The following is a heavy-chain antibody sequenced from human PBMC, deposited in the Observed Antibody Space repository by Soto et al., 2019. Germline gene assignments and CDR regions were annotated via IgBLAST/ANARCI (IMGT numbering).Heavy chain of an antibody. CDR2: IWDDGSNK. Sequence: QVQLVESGGGVVQPGRSLRLSCAASGFTFSSYGMHWVRQAPGKGLEWVAVIWDDGSNKYYADSVKGRFTISRDNSKNTLYLQMNSLRAEDTAVYYCASDVLAYCGGDCSHNWFDPWGQGTLVTVSS. CDR3: ASDVLAYCGGDCSHNWFDP. J-gene: IGHJ5*02. CDR1: GFTFSSYG. V-gene: IGHV3-33*01. D-gene: IGHD2-21*02.